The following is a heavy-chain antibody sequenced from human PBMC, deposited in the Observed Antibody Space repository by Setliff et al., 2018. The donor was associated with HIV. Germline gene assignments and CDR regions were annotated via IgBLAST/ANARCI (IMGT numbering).Heavy chain of an antibody. V-gene: IGHV1-18*01. CDR1: GYIFGNYG. CDR2: ISGHNGNT. D-gene: IGHD1-26*01. CDR3: TRGPRSKVVTTDTFDI. Sequence: GASVKVSCKASGYIFGNYGINWVRQAPGQGLEWMGWISGHNGNTNSAQKVQGRVIMTTDTSTSTAYMELRSLRSDDAAVYYCTRGPRSKVVTTDTFDIWGQGTMVTVS. J-gene: IGHJ3*02.